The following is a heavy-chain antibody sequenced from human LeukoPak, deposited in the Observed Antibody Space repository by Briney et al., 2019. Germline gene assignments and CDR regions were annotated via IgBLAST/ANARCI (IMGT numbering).Heavy chain of an antibody. Sequence: SETLSLTCTVSGGSISSYYWSWIRQPPGKGLEWIGYIYYSGSTNYNPSLKSRVTISVDTSKNQFSLKLSSVTAADTAVYYCARDRRHLQIVVVRPSRGGYYMDVWGKGTTVTVSS. CDR3: ARDRRHLQIVVVRPSRGGYYMDV. D-gene: IGHD2-2*01. V-gene: IGHV4-59*01. CDR1: GGSISSYY. J-gene: IGHJ6*03. CDR2: IYYSGST.